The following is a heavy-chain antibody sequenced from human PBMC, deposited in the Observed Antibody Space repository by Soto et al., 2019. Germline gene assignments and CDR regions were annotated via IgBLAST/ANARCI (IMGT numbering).Heavy chain of an antibody. CDR1: GFTFDDYT. V-gene: IGHV3-43*01. D-gene: IGHD1-26*01. Sequence: SLRLSCAASGFTFDDYTMHWVRQAPGKGLEWVSLISWDGGSTYYADSVKGRFTISRDNSKNSLYLQMNSLRTEDTALYYCAKAPGPTTLLIFDYWGQGTLVTVSS. CDR3: AKAPGPTTLLIFDY. CDR2: ISWDGGST. J-gene: IGHJ4*02.